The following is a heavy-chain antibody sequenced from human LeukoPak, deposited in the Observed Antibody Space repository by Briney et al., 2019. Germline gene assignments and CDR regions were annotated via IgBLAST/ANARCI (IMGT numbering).Heavy chain of an antibody. CDR3: LGYNWFDP. CDR2: IRDDGGEK. J-gene: IGHJ5*02. Sequence: GGSLRLSCVASGFTFSRYGMYWVRQAPGKGLEWVAFIRDDGGEKYHADSVKGRFTISRDNSRNMLSLQMNSLRIEDTAVYYCLGYNWFDPWGQGTLVTVSS. D-gene: IGHD3-16*01. CDR1: GFTFSRYG. V-gene: IGHV3-30*02.